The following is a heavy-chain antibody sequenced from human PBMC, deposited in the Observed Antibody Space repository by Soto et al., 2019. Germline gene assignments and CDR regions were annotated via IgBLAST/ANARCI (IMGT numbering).Heavy chain of an antibody. CDR3: ARERPVTWLSAKCGMDD. V-gene: IGHV1-69*12. Sequence: QVQLVQYGAEVKKPGSSVKVSCKAFGSTFSSYAISWVRQAPEQGLEWMGGIIPISGKANYAQQFQGRVTITAHEYTRTAYLELSSLWSQYTAVYNCARERPVTWLSAKCGMDDWGQGTTVTVSS. CDR2: IIPISGKA. D-gene: IGHD3-9*01. CDR1: GSTFSSYA. J-gene: IGHJ6*02.